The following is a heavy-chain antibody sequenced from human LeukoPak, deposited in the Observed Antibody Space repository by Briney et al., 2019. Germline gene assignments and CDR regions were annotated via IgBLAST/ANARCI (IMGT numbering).Heavy chain of an antibody. CDR1: GYTFTGYY. D-gene: IGHD2-15*01. Sequence: GASVKVSCKASGYTFTGYYMHWVRQAPGQGLGWMGWINPNNGGANYARKFHGRVTMTRDTSISTLYMELSSLRSDDTAVYYCARACCSAGDCYEFDYWGQGTLVTVSS. V-gene: IGHV1-2*02. CDR3: ARACCSAGDCYEFDY. J-gene: IGHJ4*02. CDR2: INPNNGGA.